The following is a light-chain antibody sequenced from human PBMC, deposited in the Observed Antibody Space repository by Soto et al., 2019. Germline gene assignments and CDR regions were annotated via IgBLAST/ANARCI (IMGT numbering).Light chain of an antibody. Sequence: DIQMTQSPSTLSASVGDRVTITCRASQSISYWLAWYQQKPGKAPKVLIYDASSLESGVPSRFSGSGSGTEFTLTINSLQPDDLATYYCQQYNTYWTLGQGTKVDIK. CDR1: QSISYW. CDR3: QQYNTYWT. V-gene: IGKV1-5*01. J-gene: IGKJ1*01. CDR2: DAS.